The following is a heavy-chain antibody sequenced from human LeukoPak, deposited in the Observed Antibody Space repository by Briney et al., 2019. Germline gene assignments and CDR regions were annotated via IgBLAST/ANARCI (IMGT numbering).Heavy chain of an antibody. J-gene: IGHJ6*02. D-gene: IGHD4-11*01. V-gene: IGHV1-69*04. CDR3: AREGYSFYGMDV. CDR2: IIPIFGIA. Sequence: ASVKVSCKASGGTFSSYAISWVRQAPGQGLEWMGRIIPIFGIANYAQKFQGRVTITADKSTSTAYMELSSLRSEDTAVYYCAREGYSFYGMDVWGQGTTVIVSS. CDR1: GGTFSSYA.